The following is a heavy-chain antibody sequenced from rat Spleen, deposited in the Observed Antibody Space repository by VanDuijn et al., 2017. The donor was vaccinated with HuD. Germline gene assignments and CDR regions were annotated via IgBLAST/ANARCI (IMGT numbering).Heavy chain of an antibody. J-gene: IGHJ2*01. CDR2: ISYDGSST. CDR1: GFTFSNYD. CDR3: TTVGRRALHDY. D-gene: IGHD1-11*01. V-gene: IGHV5-20*01. Sequence: EVELVESGGGLVQPGRSMKLSCAASGFTFSNYDMAWVRQAPTKGLEWVASISYDGSSTYYRDSVKGRFTISRDNAKSTLYLQMDSLRSEDTATYYCTTVGRRALHDYWDQGVMVTVSS.